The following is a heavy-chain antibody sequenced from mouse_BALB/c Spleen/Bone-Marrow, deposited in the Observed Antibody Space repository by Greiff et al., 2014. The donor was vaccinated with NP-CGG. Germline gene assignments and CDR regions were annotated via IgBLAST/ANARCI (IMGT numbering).Heavy chain of an antibody. J-gene: IGHJ1*01. CDR3: AREYGYFDV. CDR1: GFTFTDYY. Sequence: EVQLVESGGGLVQPGGSLRLSCATSGFTFTDYYMSWVRQPPGKALEWLGFIRNKASGYTTDYSASVKGRFTISRDNSPSILYLQMNTLRAEDSATYYCAREYGYFDVWGAGTTVTVSS. D-gene: IGHD1-1*02. CDR2: IRNKASGYTT. V-gene: IGHV7-3*02.